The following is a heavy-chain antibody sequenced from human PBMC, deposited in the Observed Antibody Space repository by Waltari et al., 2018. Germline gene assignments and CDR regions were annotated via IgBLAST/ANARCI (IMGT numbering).Heavy chain of an antibody. V-gene: IGHV3-23*01. J-gene: IGHJ5*02. Sequence: EVQLLESGGGLVQPGGSLRLSCAASGSTFSSYAMNWVRQAPGKGLEWVSTISGSGNNTYYADSVKGRFTISRDNSKNTLYLQMNSLRGEDTAVYYCAKGRSSWYDNWFDPWGQGALVTVSS. D-gene: IGHD6-13*01. CDR1: GSTFSSYA. CDR2: ISGSGNNT. CDR3: AKGRSSWYDNWFDP.